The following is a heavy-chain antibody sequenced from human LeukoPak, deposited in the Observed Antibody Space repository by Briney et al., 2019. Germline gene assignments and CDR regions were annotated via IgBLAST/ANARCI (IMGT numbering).Heavy chain of an antibody. J-gene: IGHJ4*02. D-gene: IGHD2-8*02. Sequence: PGGSLRLSCAASGFTFSDYYMSWIRQAPGKGLEWVSYISSSGSTIYYADSVKGRFTISRDNSKNTLYLQMNSLRAEDTAVYYCAKDRYRAAGGYFDYWGQGTLVTVSS. CDR3: AKDRYRAAGGYFDY. CDR2: ISSSGSTI. V-gene: IGHV3-11*01. CDR1: GFTFSDYY.